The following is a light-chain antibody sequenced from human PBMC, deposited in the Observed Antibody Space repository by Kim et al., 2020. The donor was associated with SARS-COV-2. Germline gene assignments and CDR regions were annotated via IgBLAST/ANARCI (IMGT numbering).Light chain of an antibody. J-gene: IGLJ2*01. CDR3: QAWDSTTTV. V-gene: IGLV3-1*01. Sequence: SYELTQPPSVSVSPGQTASITCSGDRLGNKYVCWYQQKPGQSPVVVIYQDTQRPSGIPERFSGSNSGNTATLTISGTQAIAEADYYCQAWDSTTTVFGGG. CDR2: QDT. CDR1: RLGNKY.